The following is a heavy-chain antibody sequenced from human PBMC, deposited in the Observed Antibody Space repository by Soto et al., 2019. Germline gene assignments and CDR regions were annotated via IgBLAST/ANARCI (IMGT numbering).Heavy chain of an antibody. CDR1: GGSISSGGYY. V-gene: IGHV4-31*03. CDR3: ARAPGDYFDY. CDR2: IFYSGST. Sequence: PSETLSLTCTVSGGSISSGGYYWSWIRQHPGKGLEWIGYIFYSGSTYYNPSLKSRVTISVDTSKNQFSLKLSSVAAADTAVYYCARAPGDYFDYWGQGTLVTVS. J-gene: IGHJ4*02.